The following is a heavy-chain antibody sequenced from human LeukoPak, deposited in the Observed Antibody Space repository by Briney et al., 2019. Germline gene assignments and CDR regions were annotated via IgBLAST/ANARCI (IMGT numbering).Heavy chain of an antibody. Sequence: TSETLSLTCAVSGGSISCGGYAWGSSRQPPGKGLEWTGYMYHRGCTYYNAALKSRVTISVDRSKHQFSLKLSFVTAADTAVYYCVRGGAVPAANPLHYYYYGMDVGGKGTTVTVSS. J-gene: IGHJ6*04. V-gene: IGHV4-30-2*01. D-gene: IGHD2-2*01. CDR2: MYHRGCT. CDR3: VRGGAVPAANPLHYYYYGMDV. CDR1: GGSISCGGYA.